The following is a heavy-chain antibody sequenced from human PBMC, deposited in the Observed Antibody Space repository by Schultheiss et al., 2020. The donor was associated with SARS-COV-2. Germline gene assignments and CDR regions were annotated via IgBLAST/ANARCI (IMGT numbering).Heavy chain of an antibody. CDR3: ATHGRTISGGMDV. CDR1: GFTFSSYS. V-gene: IGHV3-21*01. J-gene: IGHJ6*02. Sequence: GGSLRLSCAASGFTFSSYSMNWVRQAPGKGLEWVSSISSSSSYIYYADSVKGRFTISRDNAKNSLYLQMNSLRAEDTAVYYCATHGRTISGGMDVWGQGTRVTGSS. CDR2: ISSSSSYI. D-gene: IGHD3-3*01.